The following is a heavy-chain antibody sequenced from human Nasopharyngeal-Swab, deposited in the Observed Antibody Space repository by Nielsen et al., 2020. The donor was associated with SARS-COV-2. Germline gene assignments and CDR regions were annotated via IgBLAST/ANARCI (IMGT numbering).Heavy chain of an antibody. D-gene: IGHD2-15*01. CDR3: ARGGGLHNY. CDR1: GFSLSRHG. CDR2: VGGSDDST. J-gene: IGHJ4*02. V-gene: IGHV3-23*01. Sequence: GESLKISCAASGFSLSRHGMNWVRQAPGKGLEWVSSVGGSDDSTFYADSVKGRFTISRDNAKNSLYLQMNSLRAEDTAVYYCARGGGLHNYWGQGTLVTVSS.